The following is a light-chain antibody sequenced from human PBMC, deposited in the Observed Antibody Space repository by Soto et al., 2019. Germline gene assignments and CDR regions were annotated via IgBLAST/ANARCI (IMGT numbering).Light chain of an antibody. CDR3: QQYDGSPPYT. CDR1: QSISSSY. J-gene: IGKJ2*01. CDR2: GTS. Sequence: VLTQSPGTLSLSPGERAAISCRASQSISSSYLAWYQHKPGQAPRLLIYGTSSRATGIPHRFSGSGSGRDFTLTISRLEPEDCGVYYWQQYDGSPPYTFGQGNRVEIK. V-gene: IGKV3-20*01.